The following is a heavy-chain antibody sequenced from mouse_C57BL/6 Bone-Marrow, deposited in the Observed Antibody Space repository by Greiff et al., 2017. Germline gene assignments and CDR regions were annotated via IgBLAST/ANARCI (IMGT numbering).Heavy chain of an antibody. J-gene: IGHJ2*01. Sequence: VQLQESGAELVRPGASVKLSCKASGYTFTDYYINWVKQRPGQGLEWIARIYPGSGNTYYNEKFKGKATLTAEKSSSTAYMQLSSLTSEDSAVYFCARDIYYYDYWGQGTTLTVSS. V-gene: IGHV1-76*01. CDR1: GYTFTDYY. D-gene: IGHD1-1*01. CDR2: IYPGSGNT. CDR3: ARDIYYYDY.